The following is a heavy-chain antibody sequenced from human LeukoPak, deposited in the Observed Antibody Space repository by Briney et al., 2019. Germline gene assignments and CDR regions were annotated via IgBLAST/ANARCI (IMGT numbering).Heavy chain of an antibody. CDR3: ARIDGYSVAY. CDR1: GYTFTGYY. Sequence: ASVKVSCKASGYTFTGYYMHWVRQAPGQGLEWMGWINPNSGGTNYAQKFQGRVTMTRDTSINTAYMELSRLRSDDTAVYYCARIDGYSVAYWGQGTLVTVSS. J-gene: IGHJ4*02. CDR2: INPNSGGT. V-gene: IGHV1-2*02. D-gene: IGHD2-15*01.